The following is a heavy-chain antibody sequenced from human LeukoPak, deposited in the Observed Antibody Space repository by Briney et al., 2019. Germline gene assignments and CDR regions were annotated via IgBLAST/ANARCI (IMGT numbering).Heavy chain of an antibody. D-gene: IGHD2-2*01. J-gene: IGHJ3*02. CDR2: IKDSGST. Sequence: PSETLSLTCAVYAGSFSGYYWSWIRQPPGKGLEWIGEIKDSGSTNYTPSLKRRVTISVDKSKNQFSLKLSSVTAADTAVYYCASGAQLLAAFDIWGQGTMVTVSS. CDR3: ASGAQLLAAFDI. V-gene: IGHV4-34*01. CDR1: AGSFSGYY.